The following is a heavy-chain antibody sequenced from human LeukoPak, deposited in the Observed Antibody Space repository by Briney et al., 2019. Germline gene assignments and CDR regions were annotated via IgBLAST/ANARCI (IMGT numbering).Heavy chain of an antibody. J-gene: IGHJ5*02. CDR3: AEDRITMAPKPDWFDP. CDR2: ISGSGGST. V-gene: IGHV3-23*01. CDR1: GFTFSSYA. Sequence: PGASLRLSCAASGFTFSSYAMSWVRQAPGKGLEWVSAISGSGGSTYYADSVKGRFTISRDNSKNTLYLQMNSLRAEDTAVYYCAEDRITMAPKPDWFDPWGQGTLVTVSS. D-gene: IGHD3-10*01.